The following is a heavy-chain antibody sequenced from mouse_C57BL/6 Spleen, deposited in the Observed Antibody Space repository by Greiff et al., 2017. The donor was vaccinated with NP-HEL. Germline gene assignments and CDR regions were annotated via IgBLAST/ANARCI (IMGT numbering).Heavy chain of an antibody. J-gene: IGHJ2*01. CDR2: IRNKANGYTT. CDR1: GFTFTDYY. D-gene: IGHD2-5*01. Sequence: EVKLMESGGGLVQPGGSLSLSCAASGFTFTDYYMSWVRQPPGKALEWLGFIRNKANGYTTEYSASVKGRFTISRDNSQSILYLQMNALRAEDSATYYCARYRSNLYYFDYWGQGTTLTVSS. CDR3: ARYRSNLYYFDY. V-gene: IGHV7-3*01.